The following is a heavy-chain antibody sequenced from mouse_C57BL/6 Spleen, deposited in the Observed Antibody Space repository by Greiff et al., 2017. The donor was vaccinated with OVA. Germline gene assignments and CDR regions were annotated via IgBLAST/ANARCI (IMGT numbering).Heavy chain of an antibody. J-gene: IGHJ2*01. Sequence: EVKLVESGGGLVQPGGSLSLSCAASGFTFTDYYMSWVRQPPGKALEWLGFIRNKANGYTTEYSASVKGRFTISRDNSQSILYLQMNALGAEDSATYYCARYYGSSYDYWGQGTTLTVSS. V-gene: IGHV7-3*01. CDR1: GFTFTDYY. D-gene: IGHD1-1*01. CDR3: ARYYGSSYDY. CDR2: IRNKANGYTT.